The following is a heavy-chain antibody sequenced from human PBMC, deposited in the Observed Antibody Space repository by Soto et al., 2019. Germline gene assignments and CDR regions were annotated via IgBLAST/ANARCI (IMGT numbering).Heavy chain of an antibody. CDR1: GASISGGDYY. CDR3: ARATYDSSTYYLDY. V-gene: IGHV4-30-4*01. D-gene: IGHD3-22*01. Sequence: QVQLQESGPGLVKPSQTLSLTCTVSGASISGGDYYWTWIRQPPGKGLEWIGSIYYTGNTYSNPSLESRLSISVDPSSNRFARRLTSVTAPDTAIYYWARATYDSSTYYLDYWGQGTVVTVSS. CDR2: IYYTGNT. J-gene: IGHJ4*02.